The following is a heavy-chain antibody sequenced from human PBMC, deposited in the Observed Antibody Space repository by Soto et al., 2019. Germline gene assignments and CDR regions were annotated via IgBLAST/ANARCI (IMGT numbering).Heavy chain of an antibody. D-gene: IGHD3-16*01. CDR2: IITIFGTA. CDR3: AVEGSGEPYSGWFEP. CDR1: GGTFISYA. V-gene: IGHV1-69*01. Sequence: QVQLVQSGAEVKKPGSSVKFSCKAYGGTFISYAIRWVRQAPGQGLEWMEGIITIFGTANYAQKFQRRVTITADESTSTASMELSRLRSDDTAVYSCAVEGSGEPYSGWFEPCGQGTMVIVSS. J-gene: IGHJ5*02.